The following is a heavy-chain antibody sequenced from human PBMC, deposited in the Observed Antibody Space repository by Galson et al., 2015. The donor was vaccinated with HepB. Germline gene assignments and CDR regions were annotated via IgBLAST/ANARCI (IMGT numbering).Heavy chain of an antibody. V-gene: IGHV3-23*01. CDR3: VKDVWLTHPCNWFDP. CDR2: INPHGYDT. Sequence: SLRLSCAASGFTFSRHGMGWVRQAPGRGLEWVSTINPHGYDTYYIDSVKGRFTISRDNSKNTLFLQLNSLIAEDTAIYYCVKDVWLTHPCNWFDPWGQGTLVTVSS. CDR1: GFTFSRHG. J-gene: IGHJ5*02. D-gene: IGHD3-22*01.